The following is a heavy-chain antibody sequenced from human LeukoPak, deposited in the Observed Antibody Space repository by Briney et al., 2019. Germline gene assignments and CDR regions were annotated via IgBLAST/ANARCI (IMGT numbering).Heavy chain of an antibody. V-gene: IGHV4-34*01. CDR2: INHSGST. J-gene: IGHJ2*01. Sequence: SETLSLTCAVYGGSFSGYYWSCIRQPPGKGLEWIGEINHSGSTNYNPSLKSRVTISVDTSKNQFSLKLSSVTAADTAVYYCARGQGGYEDLWGRGTLVTVSS. D-gene: IGHD5-12*01. CDR3: ARGQGGYEDL. CDR1: GGSFSGYY.